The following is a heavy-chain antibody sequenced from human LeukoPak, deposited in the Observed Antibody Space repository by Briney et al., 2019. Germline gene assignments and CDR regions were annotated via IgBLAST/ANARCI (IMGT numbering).Heavy chain of an antibody. V-gene: IGHV3-23*01. CDR2: ISGSGGST. D-gene: IGHD2-21*01. J-gene: IGHJ4*02. CDR1: GFTFSNYG. CDR3: AKAPVTTCRGAYCYPFDY. Sequence: GGSLRLSCAASGFTFSNYGMNWVRQAPGKGLDWVSAISGSGGSTYYADSVKGRFTISRDSSKNTLFLQMNRLRPEDAAVYYCAKAPVTTCRGAYCYPFDYWGQGTLVTVSS.